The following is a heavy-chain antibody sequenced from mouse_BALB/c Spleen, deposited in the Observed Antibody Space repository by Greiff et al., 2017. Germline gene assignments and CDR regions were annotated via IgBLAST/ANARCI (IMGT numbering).Heavy chain of an antibody. D-gene: IGHD2-3*01. CDR2: ISSGGGST. V-gene: IGHV5-12-1*01. CDR3: ARQDGYYPAWFAY. Sequence: EVMLVESGGGLVKPGGSLKLSCAASGFAFSSYDMSWVRQTPEKRLEWVAYISSGGGSTYYPDTVKGRFTISRDNAKNTLYLQMSSLKSEDTAMYYCARQDGYYPAWFAYWGQGTLVTVSA. J-gene: IGHJ3*01. CDR1: GFAFSSYD.